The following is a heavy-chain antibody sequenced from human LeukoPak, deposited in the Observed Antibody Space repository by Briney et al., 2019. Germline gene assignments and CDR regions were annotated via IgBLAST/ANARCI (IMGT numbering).Heavy chain of an antibody. D-gene: IGHD3-3*01. J-gene: IGHJ4*02. V-gene: IGHV1-2*02. CDR3: ARDYSISRAGDY. CDR1: GYTFTGYY. CDR2: INPNSGGT. Sequence: GASVKVSCKASGYTFTGYYMHWVRQAPGQGLEWMGWINPNSGGTNYAQKFQGRVTMTRDTSISTAYMELSRLTSDDTAVYYCARDYSISRAGDYWGQGTLVTVSS.